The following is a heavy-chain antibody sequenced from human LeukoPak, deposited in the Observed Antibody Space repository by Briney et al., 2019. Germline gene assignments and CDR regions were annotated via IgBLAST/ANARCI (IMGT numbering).Heavy chain of an antibody. CDR2: IYWDDDK. CDR3: ARTYDSSGYYSFFFDY. J-gene: IGHJ4*02. Sequence: SGPTLVNPTQTLTLTCTFSGFSLSTSGVGVGWICQSPGKAPEWLALIYWDDDKRYSPSLKSRLTITKDTSKNQVVLTMTNMDPVDTATYYCARTYDSSGYYSFFFDYWGQGTLVTVSS. V-gene: IGHV2-5*02. CDR1: GFSLSTSGVG. D-gene: IGHD3-22*01.